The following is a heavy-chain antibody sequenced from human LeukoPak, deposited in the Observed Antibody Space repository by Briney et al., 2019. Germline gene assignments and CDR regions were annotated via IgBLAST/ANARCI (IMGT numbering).Heavy chain of an antibody. CDR1: GGSISSYY. J-gene: IGHJ4*02. Sequence: SETLSLTCTVSGGSISSYYWSWIRQPPGKGLEWIGYIYYSGSTNYNPSLKSRVTISLDTSKNQFSLKLSSVTAADTAVYYCARGKLYSYGFGGNDYWGQGTLVTVSS. CDR2: IYYSGST. V-gene: IGHV4-59*01. D-gene: IGHD5-18*01. CDR3: ARGKLYSYGFGGNDY.